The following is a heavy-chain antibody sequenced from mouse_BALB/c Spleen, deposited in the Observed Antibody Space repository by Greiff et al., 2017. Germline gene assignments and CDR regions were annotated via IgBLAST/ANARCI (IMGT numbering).Heavy chain of an antibody. V-gene: IGHV5-4*02. J-gene: IGHJ2*01. Sequence: EVMLVESGGGLVKPGGSLKLSCAASGFTFSDYYMYWVRQTPEKRLEWVATISDGGSYTYYPDSVKGRFTISRDNAKNNLYLQMSSLKSEDTAMYYCARDQYFDYWGQGTTLTVSS. CDR3: ARDQYFDY. CDR1: GFTFSDYY. CDR2: ISDGGSYT.